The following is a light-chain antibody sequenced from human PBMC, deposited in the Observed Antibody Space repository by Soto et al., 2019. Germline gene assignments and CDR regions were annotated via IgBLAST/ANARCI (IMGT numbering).Light chain of an antibody. Sequence: QSALTQPPSASGSPGQSVTISCTGTSSDVGAYNYVSWYHQYPGKAPKLMIYEVNKRPSGVPGRFSGSKSGKTASLTVSGLQPEDEAGYHCTSYAGSNIWVFGGGTKVTVL. J-gene: IGLJ3*02. CDR3: TSYAGSNIWV. V-gene: IGLV2-8*01. CDR2: EVN. CDR1: SSDVGAYNY.